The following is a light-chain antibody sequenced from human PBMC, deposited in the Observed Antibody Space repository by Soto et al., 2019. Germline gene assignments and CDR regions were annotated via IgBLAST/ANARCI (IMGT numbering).Light chain of an antibody. Sequence: SGLTEPPSVCGAPGQKVTISCSGSSSNIGGNSVSWYQQLPGTAPKLLIYGDNKRPSGIPDRFSGSKSGTSATLGITGFQTGDEADYYCGSWDSSLSAYVFGHGTKVTVL. CDR1: SSNIGGNS. CDR2: GDN. J-gene: IGLJ1*01. CDR3: GSWDSSLSAYV. V-gene: IGLV1-51*01.